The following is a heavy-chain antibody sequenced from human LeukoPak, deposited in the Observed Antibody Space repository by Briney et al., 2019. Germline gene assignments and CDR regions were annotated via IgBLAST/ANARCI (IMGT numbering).Heavy chain of an antibody. CDR2: TYYRSKWYN. V-gene: IGHV6-1*01. Sequence: SQTLSLTCAIPGDTVSSIVATWDWLRQSPSRGLELLGRTYYRSKWYNDYAVSVKSRITINADRSKNQFSLQLSSVTPEDTALYYCAKSYDASGLRAFDIWGQGTMVTVSS. D-gene: IGHD3-22*01. CDR1: GDTVSSIVAT. CDR3: AKSYDASGLRAFDI. J-gene: IGHJ3*02.